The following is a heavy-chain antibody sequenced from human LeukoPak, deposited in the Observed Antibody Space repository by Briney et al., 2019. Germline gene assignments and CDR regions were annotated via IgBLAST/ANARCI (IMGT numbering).Heavy chain of an antibody. CDR1: GGSISSYY. Sequence: SETLSLTCTVSGGSISSYYWSWIRQPPGKGLEWIGYIYYSGTTNYNPSLKSRVTISVDTSKNQFSLKLSSVTAADTAVYHCVRGWWGFHYDGSGPPAFDTWGQGTIVTVSS. J-gene: IGHJ3*02. CDR3: VRGWWGFHYDGSGPPAFDT. V-gene: IGHV4-59*12. CDR2: IYYSGTT. D-gene: IGHD3-22*01.